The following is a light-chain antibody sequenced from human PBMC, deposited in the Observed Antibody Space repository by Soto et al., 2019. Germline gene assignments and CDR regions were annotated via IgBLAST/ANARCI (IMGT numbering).Light chain of an antibody. CDR2: EGH. Sequence: QSVLTQPASVSGSPGQSITISCTGTSSDVGSYYLVSLFQQHPGKVPKLMIYEGHKRPSGVSDRSSGSKSGNTASLTISGLQAEDEADYYCCSYAGRSTFVFGTGTKVTVL. CDR1: SSDVGSYYL. J-gene: IGLJ1*01. V-gene: IGLV2-23*01. CDR3: CSYAGRSTFV.